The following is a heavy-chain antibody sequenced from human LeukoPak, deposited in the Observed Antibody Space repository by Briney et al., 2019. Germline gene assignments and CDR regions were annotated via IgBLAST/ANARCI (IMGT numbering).Heavy chain of an antibody. CDR2: INPNSGGT. J-gene: IGHJ4*02. CDR3: ARVYKLENYFDY. V-gene: IGHV1-2*06. CDR1: GYTFTSYD. D-gene: IGHD3-10*01. Sequence: ASVKVSCKASGYTFTSYDINWLRQATGQGLEWMGRINPNSGGTNYAQKFQGRVTMTRDTSISTAYMELSRLRSDNTAVYYCARVYKLENYFDYWGQGTLVTVSS.